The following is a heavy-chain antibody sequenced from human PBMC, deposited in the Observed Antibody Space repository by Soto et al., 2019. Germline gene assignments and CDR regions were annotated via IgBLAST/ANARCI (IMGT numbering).Heavy chain of an antibody. CDR2: ISWNSGSI. D-gene: IGHD6-13*01. V-gene: IGHV3-9*01. CDR3: AKDRYSSSWYWFDS. CDR1: GFTFDDYA. J-gene: IGHJ5*01. Sequence: DVQLVESGGGLVQPGRSLRLSCAASGFTFDDYAMHWVRQAPGKGLEWVSGISWNSGSIGYADSVKGRFTISRDNAKNSLYLQMNSLRAEDTALYDCAKDRYSSSWYWFDSWGQGTLVTVSS.